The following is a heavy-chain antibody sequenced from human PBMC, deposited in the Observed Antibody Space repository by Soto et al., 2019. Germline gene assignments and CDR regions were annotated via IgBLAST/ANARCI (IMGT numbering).Heavy chain of an antibody. CDR3: TTKALGGVIGLLYYYGMDV. D-gene: IGHD3-16*02. CDR2: IKSKTDGGTT. Sequence: GGSLRLSCAASGFTFSNAWMNWVRQAPGKGLEWVGRIKSKTDGGTTDYAAPVKGRFTISRDDSKNTLYLQMNSLKTENTALYYCTTKALGGVIGLLYYYGMDVWGQGTTVTVSS. CDR1: GFTFSNAW. J-gene: IGHJ6*02. V-gene: IGHV3-15*07.